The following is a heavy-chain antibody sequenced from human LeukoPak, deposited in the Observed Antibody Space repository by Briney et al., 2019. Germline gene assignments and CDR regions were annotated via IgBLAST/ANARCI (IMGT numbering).Heavy chain of an antibody. D-gene: IGHD3-22*01. Sequence: PSETLSLTCTVSGGSISSYYWSWIRQPPGKGLEWIGYIYYSGSTNYNPSLKSRVTISVDTSKNQFSLKLSSVTAADTAVYYCAKDRDLNYYDRLFDYWGQGTLVTVSS. J-gene: IGHJ4*02. V-gene: IGHV4-59*12. CDR1: GGSISSYY. CDR2: IYYSGST. CDR3: AKDRDLNYYDRLFDY.